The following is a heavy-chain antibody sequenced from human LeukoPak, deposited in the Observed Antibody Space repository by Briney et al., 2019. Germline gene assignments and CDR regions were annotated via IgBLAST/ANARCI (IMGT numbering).Heavy chain of an antibody. CDR3: ARTAARRFDH. D-gene: IGHD6-6*01. CDR2: INPTGGST. V-gene: IGHV1-46*01. Sequence: ASVKVSCKASGYTFPSYFMHWVRQAPGQGLEWMGIINPTGGSTTYAQKFQGRVTMTRDTSTSTVYMELSSLRSDDTAVYYCARTAARRFDHWGQGTLVTVSS. J-gene: IGHJ4*02. CDR1: GYTFPSYF.